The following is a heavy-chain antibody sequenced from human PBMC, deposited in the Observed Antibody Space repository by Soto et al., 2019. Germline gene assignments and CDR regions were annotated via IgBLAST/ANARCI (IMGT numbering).Heavy chain of an antibody. D-gene: IGHD3-22*01. Sequence: GGSLRLSCAASGFTFSSYAMSWVRQAPGKGLEWVSAISGSGGSTYYADSVKGRFTISRDNSKNTLYLQRNSLRAEDTAVYYCAKDAYDSSGYYYVYWGQGTLVTVSS. CDR3: AKDAYDSSGYYYVY. J-gene: IGHJ4*02. V-gene: IGHV3-23*01. CDR2: ISGSGGST. CDR1: GFTFSSYA.